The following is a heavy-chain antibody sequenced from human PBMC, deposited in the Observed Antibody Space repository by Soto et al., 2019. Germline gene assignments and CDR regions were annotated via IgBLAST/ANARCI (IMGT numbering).Heavy chain of an antibody. J-gene: IGHJ6*02. CDR1: GGSFSGYY. D-gene: IGHD2-21*02. CDR2: INHSGST. V-gene: IGHV4-34*01. CDR3: ATRGEKSCGGDCYYYYYYGMDV. Sequence: SETLSLTCAVYGGSFSGYYWSWIRQPPGKGLEWIGEINHSGSTNYNPSLKSRVTISVDTSKNQFSLKLSSVTAADTAVYYCATRGEKSCGGDCYYYYYYGMDVWGQGTTVTVSS.